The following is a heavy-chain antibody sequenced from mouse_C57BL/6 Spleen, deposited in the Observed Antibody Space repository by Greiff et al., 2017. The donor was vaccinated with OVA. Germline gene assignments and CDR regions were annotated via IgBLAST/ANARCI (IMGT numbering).Heavy chain of an antibody. CDR3: AKIGTTVDRDY. CDR1: GYTFTSYW. Sequence: QVQLQQPGAELVMPGASVKLSCKASGYTFTSYWMHWVKQRPGQGLEWIGEIDPSDSYTTYNQKFKGKSTLTVDKSSSTAYMQLSSLTSEDSAVDYCAKIGTTVDRDYWGQGTTLTVSS. J-gene: IGHJ2*01. CDR2: IDPSDSYT. D-gene: IGHD1-1*01. V-gene: IGHV1-69*01.